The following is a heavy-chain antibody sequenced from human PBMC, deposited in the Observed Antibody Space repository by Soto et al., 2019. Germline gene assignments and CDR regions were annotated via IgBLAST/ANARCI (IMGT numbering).Heavy chain of an antibody. J-gene: IGHJ6*02. D-gene: IGHD1-1*01. Sequence: GGSLRLSCSASGFTFSNYAMRGGRQSPGKGLEYVSFISVTGANTFYADLVEGRFTDSRDNSKKTLYLQLRSLRPEDTAVYYCVKDPAVVSPWEINWNDEDRFSDHFGLEVWGQGTTVTVSS. CDR3: VKDPAVVSPWEINWNDEDRFSDHFGLEV. V-gene: IGHV3-64D*09. CDR1: GFTFSNYA. CDR2: ISVTGANT.